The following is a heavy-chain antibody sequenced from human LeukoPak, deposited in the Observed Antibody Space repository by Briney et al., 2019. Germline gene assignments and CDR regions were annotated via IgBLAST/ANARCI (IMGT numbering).Heavy chain of an antibody. CDR3: ARVRSLSSGYYWFDP. J-gene: IGHJ5*02. CDR1: GGSISSGSYY. D-gene: IGHD3-22*01. Sequence: PSETLSLTCTVSGGSISSGSYYWSWIRQPAGKGLEWIGRIYHSGSTYYNPSLKSRVTISVDTSKNQFSLKLSSVTAADTAVYYCARVRSLSSGYYWFDPWGQGTLVTVSS. CDR2: IYHSGST. V-gene: IGHV4-61*02.